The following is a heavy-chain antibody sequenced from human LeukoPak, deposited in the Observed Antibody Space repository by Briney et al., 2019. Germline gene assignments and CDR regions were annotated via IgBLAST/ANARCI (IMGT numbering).Heavy chain of an antibody. CDR3: AREEVHDFWSGYSPNRFDP. V-gene: IGHV3-11*04. J-gene: IGHJ5*02. CDR2: ISSSGSTI. D-gene: IGHD3-3*01. CDR1: GFTFSDYY. Sequence: GGSLRLSCAASGFTFSDYYMSWIRQAPGEGLEWVSYISSSGSTIYYADPVKGRFTISRDNAKNSLYLQMNSLRAEDTAVYYCAREEVHDFWSGYSPNRFDPWGQGTLVTVSS.